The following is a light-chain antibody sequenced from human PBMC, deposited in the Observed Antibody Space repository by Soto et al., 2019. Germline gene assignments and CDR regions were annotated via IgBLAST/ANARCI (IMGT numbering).Light chain of an antibody. Sequence: EIVLTQSPATLSLSPGERATVSCRASQSVYSLLAWYQQKPGQAPRLLIYDAANRATGIPARFSGSGYGTDFTLTISSLQPEDFAVYYCQQRANLWTFGQGTRVQIK. V-gene: IGKV3-11*01. CDR2: DAA. CDR3: QQRANLWT. J-gene: IGKJ1*01. CDR1: QSVYSL.